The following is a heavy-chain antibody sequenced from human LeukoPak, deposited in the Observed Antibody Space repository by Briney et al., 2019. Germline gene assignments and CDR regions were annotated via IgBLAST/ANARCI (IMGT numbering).Heavy chain of an antibody. CDR3: ARTAARRFDY. V-gene: IGHV1-46*01. Sequence: ASVKVSCKASGYTFPSYFMHWVRQAAGQGLEWMGMINPTGGSTTYAQKFQGRVTMTRDTSTSTVYMELSSLRSDDTAVYYCARTAARRFDYWGQGTLVTVSS. CDR2: INPTGGST. D-gene: IGHD6-6*01. J-gene: IGHJ4*02. CDR1: GYTFPSYF.